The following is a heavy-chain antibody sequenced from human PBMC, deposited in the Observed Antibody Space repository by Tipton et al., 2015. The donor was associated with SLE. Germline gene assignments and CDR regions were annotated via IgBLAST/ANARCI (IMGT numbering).Heavy chain of an antibody. CDR2: SDQRGST. CDR3: ARGHRQITVFGD. Sequence: LRLFCAVSGASFSANYWGWIRQPPGKGLEWIGESDQRGSTNYNPSLKSRVTISLDTSRNQFSLKLTSVTAADTAVYYCARGHRQITVFGDWGQGTLVTVSS. CDR1: GASFSANY. J-gene: IGHJ4*02. D-gene: IGHD3-3*01. V-gene: IGHV4-34*01.